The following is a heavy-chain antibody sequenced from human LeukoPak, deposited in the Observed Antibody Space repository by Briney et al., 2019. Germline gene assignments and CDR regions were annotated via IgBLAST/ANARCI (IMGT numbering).Heavy chain of an antibody. CDR3: ARDSLHLLRYFDWLPKSGYDY. J-gene: IGHJ4*02. V-gene: IGHV3-74*01. Sequence: GGSLRLSCAASGFSFSSHWVHWVRQAPGKGLVWVSRISDDGSYTSNVDSVKGRFTISRDNVNNMLYLHMNSLRAEDTAVYYCARDSLHLLRYFDWLPKSGYDYWGQGTLVTVSS. D-gene: IGHD3-9*01. CDR2: ISDDGSYT. CDR1: GFSFSSHW.